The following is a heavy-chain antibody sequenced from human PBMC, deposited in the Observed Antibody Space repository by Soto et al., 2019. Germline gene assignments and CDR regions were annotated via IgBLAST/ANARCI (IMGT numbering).Heavy chain of an antibody. J-gene: IGHJ6*02. CDR1: GGTFSSYA. CDR3: ASGRCYGSGGGYYYGMDV. Sequence: QVQLVQSGAEVKKPGSSVKVSCKASGGTFSSYAISWVRQAPGQGLEWMGGIIPIFGTANYAQKFQGRVTILADKSTSTADMELSRLRSEDTAVYYCASGRCYGSGGGYYYGMDVWGQGTTVTVSS. D-gene: IGHD3-10*01. V-gene: IGHV1-69*06. CDR2: IIPIFGTA.